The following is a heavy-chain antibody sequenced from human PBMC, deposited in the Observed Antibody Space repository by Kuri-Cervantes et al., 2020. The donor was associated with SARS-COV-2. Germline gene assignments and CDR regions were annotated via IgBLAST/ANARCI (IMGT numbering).Heavy chain of an antibody. Sequence: GKSLQISCAASGFTFSSYAIHWVRQGSGKGLEWVGRVRGKANNYATAYAASVKGRFTISRDNAKNSLYLQMNSLRAEDTAVYYCARESLVGGTNDYWGQGTLVTVSS. D-gene: IGHD1-26*01. CDR3: ARESLVGGTNDY. CDR2: VRGKANNYAT. CDR1: GFTFSSYA. J-gene: IGHJ4*02. V-gene: IGHV3-73*01.